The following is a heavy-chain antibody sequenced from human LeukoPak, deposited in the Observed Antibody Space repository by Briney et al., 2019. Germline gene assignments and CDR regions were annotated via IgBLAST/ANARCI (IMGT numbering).Heavy chain of an antibody. CDR2: VVGHTGHT. Sequence: GASVNVSRKTSGHTFPKNGIAWVRQAPGQGLEWMGWVVGHTGHTKYTQKFQGRGVMTTDTSTATSYMELRSLKYDDTAIYYCVTVGRLHYVLEDWGQGTLVTVSS. D-gene: IGHD1-20*01. CDR3: VTVGRLHYVLED. J-gene: IGHJ4*02. V-gene: IGHV1-18*01. CDR1: GHTFPKNG.